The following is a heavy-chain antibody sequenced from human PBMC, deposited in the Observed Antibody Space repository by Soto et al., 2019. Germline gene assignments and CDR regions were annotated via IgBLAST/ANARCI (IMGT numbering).Heavy chain of an antibody. D-gene: IGHD3-3*01. CDR3: ARDDTTFGVAIYGMDV. Sequence: ASVKVSCKASGYTFTGCYMHWVRQAPGQGLEWMGWINPNSGGTNYAQKFQGRVTMTRDTSISTAYMELSRLRSDDTAVYYCARDDTTFGVAIYGMDVWGQGTTVTVSS. CDR2: INPNSGGT. CDR1: GYTFTGCY. J-gene: IGHJ6*02. V-gene: IGHV1-2*02.